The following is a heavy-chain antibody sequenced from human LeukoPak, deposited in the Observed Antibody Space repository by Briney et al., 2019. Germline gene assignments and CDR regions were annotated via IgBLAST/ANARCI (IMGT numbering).Heavy chain of an antibody. CDR1: GGSISSSSYY. CDR3: ARDMAAAVNY. CDR2: IYYSGST. Sequence: PSETLSLTCTVSGGSISSSSYYWGWIRQPAGKGLGWIGSIYYSGSTNYNPSLKSRVTISVDTYKNHFSLKLRSVTAADTAVYYCARDMAAAVNYWGEGTLVTVSS. D-gene: IGHD6-13*01. J-gene: IGHJ4*02. V-gene: IGHV4-39*07.